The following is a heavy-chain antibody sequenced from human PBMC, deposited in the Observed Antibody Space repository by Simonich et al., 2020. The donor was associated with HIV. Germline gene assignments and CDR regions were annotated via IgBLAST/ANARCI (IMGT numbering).Heavy chain of an antibody. CDR3: ARGISTWGRADWFDP. Sequence: QVHLQQWGAGLLKPWETLSLTCAVYGGSFIGSYWSWTRQPPGKGLEWFGEINHSVSTNYKATRKSRFNVSVDTPKNQFSLKLRSLTAAATAVYYCARGISTWGRADWFDPWGQGTLVTVSS. J-gene: IGHJ5*02. D-gene: IGHD7-27*01. CDR1: GGSFIGSY. V-gene: IGHV4-34*01. CDR2: INHSVST.